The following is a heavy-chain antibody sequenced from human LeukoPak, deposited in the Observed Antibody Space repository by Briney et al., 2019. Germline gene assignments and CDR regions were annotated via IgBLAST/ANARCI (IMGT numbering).Heavy chain of an antibody. CDR2: IYFTGST. D-gene: IGHD2-8*01. CDR1: GGSVSSSSYN. CDR3: AREAQRYCTNGVCYLFDY. J-gene: IGHJ4*02. Sequence: SETLSLTCTVSGGSVSSSSYNWGWIRQPPGKRLEWIAFIYFTGSTSYNPSLKSRVTISIDTSKNQFFLKLTSVTAADTAVYYCAREAQRYCTNGVCYLFDYWGQGTLVTVSS. V-gene: IGHV4-61*01.